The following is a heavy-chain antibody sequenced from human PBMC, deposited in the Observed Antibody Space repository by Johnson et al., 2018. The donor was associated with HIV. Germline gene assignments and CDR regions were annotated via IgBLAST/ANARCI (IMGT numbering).Heavy chain of an antibody. Sequence: VQLVESGGGVVQPGGSLTLSCAASGFVFSDYVMHWVRQAPGKGLDWVTFIRYDGSGKYYADSVNGRFTISRDNSKNTLYLQMNSLRAEDTAVYYCAKDLRVFDWFNAYDAFDIWGQGTLVTVSS. J-gene: IGHJ3*02. CDR3: AKDLRVFDWFNAYDAFDI. D-gene: IGHD3-9*01. CDR1: GFVFSDYV. CDR2: IRYDGSGK. V-gene: IGHV3-30*02.